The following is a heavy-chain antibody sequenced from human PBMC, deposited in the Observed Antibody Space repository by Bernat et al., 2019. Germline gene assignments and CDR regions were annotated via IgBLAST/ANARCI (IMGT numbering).Heavy chain of an antibody. CDR1: GYTFTGHY. Sequence: VQLVQSGAEVKKPGASVKVSCKASGYTFTGHYMHWVRQAPGQGLEWMGRINPNSGGTNYAQKFQGRVTMTRDTSISTAYMELSRLRSDDTAVYYCARWNSGYDYSPDAFDIWGQGTMVTVSS. V-gene: IGHV1-2*06. CDR3: ARWNSGYDYSPDAFDI. J-gene: IGHJ3*02. D-gene: IGHD5-12*01. CDR2: INPNSGGT.